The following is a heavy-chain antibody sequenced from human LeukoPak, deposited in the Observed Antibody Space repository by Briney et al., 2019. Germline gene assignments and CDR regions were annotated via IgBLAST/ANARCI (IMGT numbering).Heavy chain of an antibody. D-gene: IGHD3-22*01. V-gene: IGHV3-23*01. J-gene: IGHJ4*02. CDR2: IGGSGGST. CDR1: GFTFSSYA. Sequence: PGGSLRLSCATSGFTFSSYAMSWVRQAPGKGLEWVSAIGGSGGSTYYADSVKGRFTISRDNSKNTLYLQMNSLRAEDTAVYYCAKSERVGMIVVVMDLYFDYWGQGTLVTVSS. CDR3: AKSERVGMIVVVMDLYFDY.